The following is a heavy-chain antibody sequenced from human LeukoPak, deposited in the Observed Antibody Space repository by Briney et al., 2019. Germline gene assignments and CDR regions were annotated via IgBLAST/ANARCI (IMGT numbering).Heavy chain of an antibody. CDR1: GFTFSSYE. CDR2: ISSSGSTI. J-gene: IGHJ4*02. V-gene: IGHV3-48*03. Sequence: GGSLRLSCATSGFTFSSYEMHWVRQAPGKGLEWVSYISSSGSTIYYADSVKGRFTISRDNAKNSLYLQMNSLRAEDTAVYYCARDYGGSSPFDYWGQGTLVTVSS. CDR3: ARDYGGSSPFDY. D-gene: IGHD4-23*01.